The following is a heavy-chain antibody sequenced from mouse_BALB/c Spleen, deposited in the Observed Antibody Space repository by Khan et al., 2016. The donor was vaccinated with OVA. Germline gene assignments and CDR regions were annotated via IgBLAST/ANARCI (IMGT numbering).Heavy chain of an antibody. CDR3: RGLLYY. J-gene: IGHJ2*01. CDR1: GFTFSDAW. CDR2: IRNTANNYVT. Sequence: EVKLEESGGGLVQPGGSMKLSCAASGFTFSDAWMDWVRQSPEKGLEWVAEIRNTANNYVTYYAESVKGRFTISRDDSKSSVYLQMNRLRAEDTGIYYCRGLLYYWGQGTTLTVSS. D-gene: IGHD2-1*01. V-gene: IGHV6-6*01.